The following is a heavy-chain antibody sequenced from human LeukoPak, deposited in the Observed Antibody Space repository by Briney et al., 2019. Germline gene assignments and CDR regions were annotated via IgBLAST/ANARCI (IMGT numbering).Heavy chain of an antibody. J-gene: IGHJ5*02. Sequence: PSETLSLTCAVYGGSFSGYYWSWIRQPPGKGLEWIGEINHSGSTNSNPSLKSRVTISVDTSKNQFSLKLSSATAADTAVYYCARGLSGYSSFNWFDPWGQGTLVTVSS. CDR2: INHSGST. CDR3: ARGLSGYSSFNWFDP. D-gene: IGHD6-19*01. V-gene: IGHV4-34*01. CDR1: GGSFSGYY.